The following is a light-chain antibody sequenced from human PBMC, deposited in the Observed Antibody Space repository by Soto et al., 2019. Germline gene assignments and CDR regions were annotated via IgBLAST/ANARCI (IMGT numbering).Light chain of an antibody. J-gene: IGKJ1*01. CDR1: QSVSSSY. Sequence: EIVLTQSPGTLSLSPGERATLSCRASQSVSSSYLAWYQQKPGQAPRLLIYDASSRATGIPDRFSGSGSGTDFTFTISRLEPEDCAVYYCQQYGSSPGTFGQGTKVQIK. V-gene: IGKV3-20*01. CDR2: DAS. CDR3: QQYGSSPGT.